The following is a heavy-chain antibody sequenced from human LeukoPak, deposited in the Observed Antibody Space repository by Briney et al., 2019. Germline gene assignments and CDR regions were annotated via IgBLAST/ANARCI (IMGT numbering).Heavy chain of an antibody. V-gene: IGHV3-21*01. Sequence: PGRSLRLSCAASGFTFSSYSMNWVRQAPGKGLEWVSSISSSSSYIYYADSVKGRFTISRDNAKNSLYLQMNSLRAEDTAVYYCARSGVGATSRDAFDIWGQGTMVTVSS. D-gene: IGHD1-26*01. CDR3: ARSGVGATSRDAFDI. CDR1: GFTFSSYS. J-gene: IGHJ3*02. CDR2: ISSSSSYI.